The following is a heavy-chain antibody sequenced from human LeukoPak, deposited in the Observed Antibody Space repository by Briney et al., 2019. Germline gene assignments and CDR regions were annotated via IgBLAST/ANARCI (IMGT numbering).Heavy chain of an antibody. CDR1: GYTFTAYY. D-gene: IGHD2-8*02. Sequence: ASVKVSCKASGYTFTAYYIHLVRHAPGQGLEWMGWIDTNTGATKYAQKFQGRVTITRDTSTGTAYMELSSLISGDTALYYCASEAFCAGGSCNVQRVACWGPGTLVTVSS. V-gene: IGHV1-2*02. CDR2: IDTNTGAT. J-gene: IGHJ4*02. CDR3: ASEAFCAGGSCNVQRVAC.